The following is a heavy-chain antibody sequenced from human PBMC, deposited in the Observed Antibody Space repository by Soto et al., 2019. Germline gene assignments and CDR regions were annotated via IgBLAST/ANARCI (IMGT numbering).Heavy chain of an antibody. Sequence: ASVKVSCKASGYTFTDYYVHWVRQAPGQGLEWMGWINPKSGGTKSAQKFQGRVTMTRDTSISTAYMELSRLRSDDTAVYYCARKKGDYYDSSGYHYYFDYWGQGTLVTVSS. D-gene: IGHD3-22*01. CDR2: INPKSGGT. V-gene: IGHV1-2*02. CDR1: GYTFTDYY. CDR3: ARKKGDYYDSSGYHYYFDY. J-gene: IGHJ4*02.